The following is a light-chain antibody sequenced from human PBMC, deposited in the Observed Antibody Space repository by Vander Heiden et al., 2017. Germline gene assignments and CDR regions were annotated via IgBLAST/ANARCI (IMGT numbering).Light chain of an antibody. CDR1: QSLLHSNGYNY. V-gene: IGKV2-28*01. J-gene: IGKJ2*02. Sequence: DIVMTQSPLSLPVTPGEPASISCRSSQSLLHSNGYNYLDWYLQKPGQSPQLLIYLVSNRASGVPDRFSGGGSGTDFTLKISRVEAEDVGVYYCMQALQTPRTFGQGTKLEIK. CDR3: MQALQTPRT. CDR2: LVS.